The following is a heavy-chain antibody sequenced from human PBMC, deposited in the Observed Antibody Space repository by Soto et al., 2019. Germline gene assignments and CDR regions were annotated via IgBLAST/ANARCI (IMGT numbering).Heavy chain of an antibody. J-gene: IGHJ4*02. Sequence: QWLEWMGWMNPNSGNTGYAQKFQGRVTMTRNTSISTAYMELSSLRSEDTAVYYCARWVGYCSSTSCSDVDYWGQGTLVTVSS. D-gene: IGHD2-2*01. V-gene: IGHV1-8*01. CDR2: MNPNSGNT. CDR3: ARWVGYCSSTSCSDVDY.